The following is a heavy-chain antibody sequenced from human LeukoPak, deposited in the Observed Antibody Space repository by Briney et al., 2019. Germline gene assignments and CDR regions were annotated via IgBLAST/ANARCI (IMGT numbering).Heavy chain of an antibody. D-gene: IGHD2-2*01. Sequence: PSETLSLTCAVYGGSFSGYYWSWIRQPPGKGLEWIGEINHSGSTNYNPSLKSRVTISVDTSKNQFPLKLSSVTAADTAVYYCARGLLGYCSSTSCYPPPYYFDYWGQGTLVTVSS. J-gene: IGHJ4*02. V-gene: IGHV4-34*01. CDR3: ARGLLGYCSSTSCYPPPYYFDY. CDR2: INHSGST. CDR1: GGSFSGYY.